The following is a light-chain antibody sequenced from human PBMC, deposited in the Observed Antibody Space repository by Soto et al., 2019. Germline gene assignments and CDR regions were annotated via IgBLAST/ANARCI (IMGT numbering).Light chain of an antibody. CDR2: DVS. J-gene: IGLJ2*01. Sequence: QSALTQPASVSGSPGQSITISCTGTSSDVGGYNFVSWYQHHPAKAPKLMIYDVSNRPSGVSNRFSGSKSGNTASLTISGIQAEDEAHYYCSSFTSSDTLVVFGGGTKLTVL. CDR3: SSFTSSDTLVV. CDR1: SSDVGGYNF. V-gene: IGLV2-14*03.